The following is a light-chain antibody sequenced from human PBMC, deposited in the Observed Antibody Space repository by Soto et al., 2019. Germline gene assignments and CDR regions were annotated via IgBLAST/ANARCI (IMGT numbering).Light chain of an antibody. CDR3: QQNNKWPPVT. CDR1: QTISTD. J-gene: IGKJ4*01. Sequence: EFTGEGVTPSCRASQTISTDLAWYQQKPGQAPRLLIYGASTRATGVPDRFSGGGSGTEFTLPISSLQSEDFAFYYCQQNNKWPPVTFGGGTKVDIK. V-gene: IGKV3-15*01. CDR2: GAS.